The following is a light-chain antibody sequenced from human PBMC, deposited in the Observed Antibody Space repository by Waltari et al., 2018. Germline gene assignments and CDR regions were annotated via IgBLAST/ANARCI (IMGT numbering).Light chain of an antibody. Sequence: DIQMTQSPPTLSASVGDRATITCRVSQSISGWLAWYQQKPGRAPKLLIFKASILESGVPSRFSGSGSGTEFTRTISSLQPDDFATYFCQYYGTFGQGTKVEIK. CDR3: QYYGT. J-gene: IGKJ1*01. CDR1: QSISGW. CDR2: KAS. V-gene: IGKV1-5*03.